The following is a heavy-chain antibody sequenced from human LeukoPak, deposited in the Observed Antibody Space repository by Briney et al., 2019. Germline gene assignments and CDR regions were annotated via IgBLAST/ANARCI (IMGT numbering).Heavy chain of an antibody. CDR3: ARDAAYDSRAFDI. D-gene: IGHD3-22*01. J-gene: IGHJ3*02. V-gene: IGHV3-53*01. Sequence: GGSLRLSCTTSGFNFRAYWMGWVRQAPGKGLEWVSVIYSGGSTYYADSVKGRFTISRDNSKNTLYLQMNSLRAEDTAVYYCARDAAYDSRAFDIWGQGTMVTVSS. CDR1: GFNFRAYW. CDR2: IYSGGST.